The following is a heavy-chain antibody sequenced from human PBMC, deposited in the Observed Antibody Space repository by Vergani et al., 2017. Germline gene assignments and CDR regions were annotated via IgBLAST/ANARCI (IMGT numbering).Heavy chain of an antibody. CDR3: ARAPSIAARPMHMDV. J-gene: IGHJ6*03. D-gene: IGHD6-6*01. Sequence: QVQLQQWGAGLLKPSETLSLTCAVYGGSFSSGGYSWSWIRQPPGKGLEWIGYIYHSGSTYYNPSLKSRVTISVDRSKNQFSLKLSSVTAADTAVYYCARAPSIAARPMHMDVWGKGTTVTVSS. CDR2: IYHSGST. V-gene: IGHV4-30-2*01. CDR1: GGSFSSGGYS.